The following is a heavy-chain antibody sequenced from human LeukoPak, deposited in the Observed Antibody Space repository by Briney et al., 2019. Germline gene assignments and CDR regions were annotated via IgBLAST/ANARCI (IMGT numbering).Heavy chain of an antibody. CDR1: GGSISSYY. J-gene: IGHJ4*02. Sequence: SETLSLTCTVSGGSISSYYWSWIRQPPGKGLEWIGYIYYSGSTNYNPSLKSRVTISVDTSKNQFSLKLSSVTAADTAVYYCARDGESGPYYFDYWGQGTLVTVSS. CDR2: IYYSGST. V-gene: IGHV4-59*01. CDR3: ARDGESGPYYFDY.